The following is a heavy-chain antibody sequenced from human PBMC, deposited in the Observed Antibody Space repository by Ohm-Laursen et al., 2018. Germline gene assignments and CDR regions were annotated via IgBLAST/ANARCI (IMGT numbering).Heavy chain of an antibody. J-gene: IGHJ4*02. V-gene: IGHV3-33*01. Sequence: SLRLSCSASGFTFSSYGMNWVRQAPGKGLEWVAIIWHDGSNKYYADSVKGRFTISRDNSKNTLYLQMNSLRAEDTAVYYCARHDGYGRWGQGTRVTVSS. D-gene: IGHD5-24*01. CDR3: ARHDGYGR. CDR1: GFTFSSYG. CDR2: IWHDGSNK.